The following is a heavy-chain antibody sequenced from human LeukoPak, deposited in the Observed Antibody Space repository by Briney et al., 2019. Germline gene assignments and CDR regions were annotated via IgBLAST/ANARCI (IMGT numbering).Heavy chain of an antibody. J-gene: IGHJ3*02. CDR1: GYTFTGYY. Sequence: ASVKVSCKASGYTFTGYYMHLVRQAPGQGLEWMGWINPNSGGTNYAQKFQGRVTMTRDTSISTAYMELSRLRSDDTAVYYCARKYCSSTSCYEGAFDIWGQGTMVTVSS. CDR3: ARKYCSSTSCYEGAFDI. CDR2: INPNSGGT. V-gene: IGHV1-2*02. D-gene: IGHD2-2*01.